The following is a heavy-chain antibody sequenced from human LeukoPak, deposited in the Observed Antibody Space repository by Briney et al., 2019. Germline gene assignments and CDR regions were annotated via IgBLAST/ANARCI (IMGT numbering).Heavy chain of an antibody. J-gene: IGHJ2*01. CDR3: ARVDFGLGGAEWYFDL. D-gene: IGHD3/OR15-3a*01. CDR1: GFTFSSYS. V-gene: IGHV3-21*01. Sequence: GGSLRLSCAASGFTFSSYSMNWVRHAPGKGLELVSSISSSSSYINYADSVKGRFTISRDNAKKSLYLQMNSLRAEDTAVYYCARVDFGLGGAEWYFDLWGRGTLVTVSS. CDR2: ISSSSSYI.